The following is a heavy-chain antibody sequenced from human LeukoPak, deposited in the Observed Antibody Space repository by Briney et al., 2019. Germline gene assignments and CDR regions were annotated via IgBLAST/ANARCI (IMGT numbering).Heavy chain of an antibody. CDR2: INHSGST. Sequence: SETLSLTCAVYGGSFSGYYWSWIRQPPGKGQEWIGEINHSGSTNYNPSLKSRVTISVDTSKNQFSLKLSSVTAADTAVYYCARMEQWLPRDAFDIWGQGTMVTVSS. J-gene: IGHJ3*02. D-gene: IGHD6-19*01. V-gene: IGHV4-34*01. CDR1: GGSFSGYY. CDR3: ARMEQWLPRDAFDI.